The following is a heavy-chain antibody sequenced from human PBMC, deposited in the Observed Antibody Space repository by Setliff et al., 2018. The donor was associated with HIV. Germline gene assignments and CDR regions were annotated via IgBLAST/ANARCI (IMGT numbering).Heavy chain of an antibody. CDR1: GDSIGSGSYY. CDR2: IYYSGST. Sequence: SETLSLTCTVSGDSIGSGSYYWAWIRQPPGKGLEWIGNIYYSGSTYYNPSLKTRVTISVDGSKNQFSLKLKSVTAADTAVYYCARWHPPYGFWEEDYWGQGTLVTVSS. J-gene: IGHJ4*02. D-gene: IGHD3-10*01. V-gene: IGHV4-39*01. CDR3: ARWHPPYGFWEEDY.